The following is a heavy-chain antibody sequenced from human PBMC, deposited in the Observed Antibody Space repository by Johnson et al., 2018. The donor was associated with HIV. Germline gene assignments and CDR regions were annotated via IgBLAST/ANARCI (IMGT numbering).Heavy chain of an antibody. CDR1: GFTFSSYA. CDR2: ISYDGSNK. D-gene: IGHD1-7*01. J-gene: IGHJ3*02. Sequence: QMLLVESGGGVVQPGRSLRLSCAASGFTFSSYAMHWVRQAPGKGLEWVAVISYDGSNKYYADSVKGRFTISRDNSKNTLYLQMNSLRAEETAVYYCAREGAWELRPGAFDIWGQGTMVTVSS. V-gene: IGHV3-30*04. CDR3: AREGAWELRPGAFDI.